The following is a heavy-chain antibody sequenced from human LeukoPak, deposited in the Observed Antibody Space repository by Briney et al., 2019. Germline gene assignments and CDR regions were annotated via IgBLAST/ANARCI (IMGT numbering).Heavy chain of an antibody. V-gene: IGHV4-61*02. CDR1: GGSISSGSYY. CDR2: IYTSGST. CDR3: ARESYYDSY. Sequence: SQTLSLTCTVSGGSISSGSYYWSWIRQPAGKGLEWIGRIYTSGSTNYNSSLKSRVTISVDTSKNQFSLKLSSVTAADTAVYYCARESYYDSYWGQGTLVTVSS. D-gene: IGHD3-22*01. J-gene: IGHJ4*02.